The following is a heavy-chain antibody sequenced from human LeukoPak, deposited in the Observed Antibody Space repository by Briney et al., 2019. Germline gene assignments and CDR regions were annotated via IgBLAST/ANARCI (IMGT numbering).Heavy chain of an antibody. D-gene: IGHD3-22*01. Sequence: SETLSLTCAVYGGSFSGYYWRWIRQPPGKGLEWIGFIYYTGSTIYNPSLKSRVTISVDTSKNQFSLRLTSVTAADTAVYYCARDYSDSSGYSPFQHWGQGTLVTVSS. V-gene: IGHV4-59*01. CDR2: IYYTGST. J-gene: IGHJ1*01. CDR3: ARDYSDSSGYSPFQH. CDR1: GGSFSGYY.